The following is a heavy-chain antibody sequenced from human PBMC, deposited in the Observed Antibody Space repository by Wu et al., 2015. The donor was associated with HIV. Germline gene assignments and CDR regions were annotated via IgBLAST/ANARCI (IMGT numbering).Heavy chain of an antibody. CDR3: ARVYSSTWYDAFDI. Sequence: QVQLVQSGAEMKKPGSSVKVSCKTSGGIFSSSAIAWVRQAPGQGLEWMGVIIPIFGAPQYAQKFQGRVTITTDESTSTAYMNLGSLRSEDTAVYYCARVYSSTWYDAFDIWGQGTMVTASS. CDR1: GGIFSSSA. CDR2: IIPIFGAP. J-gene: IGHJ3*02. V-gene: IGHV1-69*05. D-gene: IGHD6-13*01.